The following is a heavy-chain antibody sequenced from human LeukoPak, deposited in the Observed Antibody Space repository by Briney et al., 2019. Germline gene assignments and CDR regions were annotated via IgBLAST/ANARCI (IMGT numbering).Heavy chain of an antibody. D-gene: IGHD2-15*01. CDR1: GGSFSGYY. J-gene: IGHJ4*02. CDR3: ARQGGYCSGGSCYGGADY. V-gene: IGHV4-34*01. CDR2: INHSGST. Sequence: SETLSLTCAVYGGSFSGYYWSWIRQPPGKGLEWIGEINHSGSTNYNPSLKSRVTISVDTSKNQFSLKLSSVTAADTAVYYCARQGGYCSGGSCYGGADYWGQGTLVTVSS.